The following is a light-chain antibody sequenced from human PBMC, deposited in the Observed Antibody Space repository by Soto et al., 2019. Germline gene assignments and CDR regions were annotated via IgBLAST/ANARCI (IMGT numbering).Light chain of an antibody. CDR2: NVY. CDR3: SAYTVSRTDV. CDR1: SSDVGAYNF. Sequence: QSVLTQPGSVSGSPGQSITISCTGTSSDVGAYNFVSWHQQHPGKAPKLMIYNVYDRPSGISDRFSGSKSGNTASLTISGPQGEDVADYFSSAYTVSRTDVFGTGTKGTVL. V-gene: IGLV2-14*03. J-gene: IGLJ1*01.